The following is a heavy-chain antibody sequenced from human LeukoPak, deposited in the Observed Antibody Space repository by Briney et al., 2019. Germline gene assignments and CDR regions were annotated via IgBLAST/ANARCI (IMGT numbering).Heavy chain of an antibody. CDR3: ATLYEIHSDY. CDR1: GITLSNYP. CDR2: ISGSDT. Sequence: PGGSLRLSCSASGITLSNYPLGWVRLAPGKGLEWVSGISGSDTFYADFVKGRFTISRDNSRNTAFLQLNSLSVADTAIYCCATLYEIHSDYWGQGTLVTVSS. D-gene: IGHD2/OR15-2a*01. V-gene: IGHV3-23*01. J-gene: IGHJ4*02.